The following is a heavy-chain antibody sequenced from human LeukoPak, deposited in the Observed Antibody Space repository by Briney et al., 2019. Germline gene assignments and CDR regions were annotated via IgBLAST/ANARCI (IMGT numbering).Heavy chain of an antibody. J-gene: IGHJ4*02. D-gene: IGHD6-13*01. CDR1: EFTFSNFG. Sequence: PGGSLRLSCAASEFTFSNFGMNWVRQAPGKGLEWVSYISSSSSSIYYADSVRGRVTISRDNAKNSLYLQMNSLRDEDTAVYYCARDSGGSSGWYYFDYWGQGTLVTVPS. V-gene: IGHV3-48*02. CDR2: ISSSSSSI. CDR3: ARDSGGSSGWYYFDY.